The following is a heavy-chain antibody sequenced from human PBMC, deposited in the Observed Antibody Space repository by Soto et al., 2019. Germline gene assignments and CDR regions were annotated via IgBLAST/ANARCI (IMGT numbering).Heavy chain of an antibody. Sequence: QVHLVESGGGVVQPGRSLRLSCAASGFTFSSYAMHWVRQAPGTGLGWVAVTSYDGSNKYYTDSVKGRFTISRDNSKNTLYPQMSSLAAEDTAVYYCASLGNTYYYASGSFRTGFDPWGQGTRVTGSS. CDR3: ASLGNTYYYASGSFRTGFDP. CDR2: TSYDGSNK. V-gene: IGHV3-30-3*01. CDR1: GFTFSSYA. J-gene: IGHJ5*02. D-gene: IGHD3-10*01.